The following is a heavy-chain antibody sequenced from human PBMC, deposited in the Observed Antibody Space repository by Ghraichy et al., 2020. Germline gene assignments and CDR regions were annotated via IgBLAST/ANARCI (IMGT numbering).Heavy chain of an antibody. V-gene: IGHV4-39*01. CDR2: IYYSGST. D-gene: IGHD6-13*01. CDR3: SRRPQWDRIGAFDY. CDR1: GGSISSSGFY. J-gene: IGHJ4*02. Sequence: GSLRLSCTVSGGSISSSGFYWGWIRQPPGKGLEWIGNIYYSGSTYYNPSLKSRVTISVDTSKNQFSLKLSSVTAADTAVYYCSRRPQWDRIGAFDYWGQGTLVTVSS.